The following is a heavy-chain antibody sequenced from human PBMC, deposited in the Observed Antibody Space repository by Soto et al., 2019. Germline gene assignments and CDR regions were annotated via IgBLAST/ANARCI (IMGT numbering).Heavy chain of an antibody. V-gene: IGHV5-51*01. D-gene: IGHD2-15*01. Sequence: VESLKISCKVSGDIFPSFWICWFLQMPGKGLEWLGSIYPGDSDTRYSPSFQGRVTITADESTSTAYMELSSLRSEDTAVYYCARVVNRRGFDYWGQGTLVTVSS. CDR1: GDIFPSFW. J-gene: IGHJ4*02. CDR2: IYPGDSDT. CDR3: ARVVNRRGFDY.